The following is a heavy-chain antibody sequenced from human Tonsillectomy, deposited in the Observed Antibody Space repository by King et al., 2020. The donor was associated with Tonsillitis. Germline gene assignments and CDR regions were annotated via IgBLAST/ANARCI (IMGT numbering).Heavy chain of an antibody. Sequence: VQLVESGGGLVKPGGSLRLSCAASGFTFSAYNMNWVRQAPGKGLEWVSSISTTSGYIYYADSVKGRFTISRDNAKNSLYLQMNSLRAEDTAGYYCARDSFTYFYGMDVWGQGTTVTVSS. V-gene: IGHV3-21*01. J-gene: IGHJ6*02. CDR2: ISTTSGYI. CDR1: GFTFSAYN. CDR3: ARDSFTYFYGMDV.